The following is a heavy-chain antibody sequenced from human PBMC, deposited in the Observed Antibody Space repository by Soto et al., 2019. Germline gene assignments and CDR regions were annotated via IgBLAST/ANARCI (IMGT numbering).Heavy chain of an antibody. Sequence: GGSLRLSCAASGFTFSSYAMHWVRQAPGKGLKWVAVISYDGRNKYYADSVKGRFTISRDNSKNTLYLQMNSLRAEDTAVYYCAKGGYNYGFLFDCWGQGTLVTVSS. J-gene: IGHJ4*02. V-gene: IGHV3-30-3*01. D-gene: IGHD5-18*01. CDR1: GFTFSSYA. CDR2: ISYDGRNK. CDR3: AKGGYNYGFLFDC.